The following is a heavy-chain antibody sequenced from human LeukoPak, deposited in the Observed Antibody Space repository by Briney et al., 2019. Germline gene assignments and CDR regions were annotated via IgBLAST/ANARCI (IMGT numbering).Heavy chain of an antibody. CDR3: ARDRGRDGYKQYPRFDY. CDR1: GFTFSSYA. D-gene: IGHD5-24*01. J-gene: IGHJ4*02. CDR2: ISYDGSNK. Sequence: KTGRSLRLSCAASGFTFSSYAMHWVRQAPGKGLEWVAVISYDGSNKYYADSVKGRFTISRDNSKNTLYLQMNSLRAEDTAVYYCARDRGRDGYKQYPRFDYWGQGTLVTVSS. V-gene: IGHV3-30-3*01.